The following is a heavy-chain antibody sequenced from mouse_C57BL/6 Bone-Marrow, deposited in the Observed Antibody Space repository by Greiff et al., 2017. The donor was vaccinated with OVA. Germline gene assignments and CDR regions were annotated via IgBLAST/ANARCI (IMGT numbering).Heavy chain of an antibody. CDR1: GYTFTSYW. CDR2: IDPSDSYT. J-gene: IGHJ2*01. Sequence: VQLQQPGAELVKPGASVKLSCKASGYTFTSYWMQWVKQRPGQGLEWIGEIDPSDSYTNYNQKFKGKATLTVDTSSSTAYMQLSSLTSEDSAVYYCARGQLRLDYWGQGTTLTVSS. CDR3: ARGQLRLDY. V-gene: IGHV1-50*01. D-gene: IGHD3-2*02.